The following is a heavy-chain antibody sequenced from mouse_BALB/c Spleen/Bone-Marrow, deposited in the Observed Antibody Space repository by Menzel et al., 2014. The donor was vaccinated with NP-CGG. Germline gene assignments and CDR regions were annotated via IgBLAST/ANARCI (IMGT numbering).Heavy chain of an antibody. V-gene: IGHV2-2*01. CDR2: IRTGGNT. Sequence: VMLVESGPGLVQPSQSLSITCTVSGFSLTTYGIHWVRQSPGKGLEWLGAIRTGGNTDYNATFISKMSISKDNTKSKIFFEMNSIQTYDTAIYYCARKLRFYAMDYWGQGTSVTVSS. J-gene: IGHJ4*01. CDR1: GFSLTTYG. CDR3: ARKLRFYAMDY. D-gene: IGHD1-1*01.